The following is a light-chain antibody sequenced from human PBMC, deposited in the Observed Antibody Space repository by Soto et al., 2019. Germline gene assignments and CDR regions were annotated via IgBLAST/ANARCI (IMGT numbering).Light chain of an antibody. J-gene: IGKJ1*01. V-gene: IGKV3-15*01. CDR1: QSVSSN. CDR2: GAS. CDR3: QQYNNWPWT. Sequence: EIGMTQSPATLSVSPGERDTLSCRASQSVSSNLAWYQQKPGQAPRLLIYGASTRATGIPARFSGSGSGTEFTLTISSLQSEDFAVYYCQQYNNWPWTFGQGTKVDIK.